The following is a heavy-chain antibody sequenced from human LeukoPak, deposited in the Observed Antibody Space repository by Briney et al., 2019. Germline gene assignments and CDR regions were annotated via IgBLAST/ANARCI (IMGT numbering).Heavy chain of an antibody. V-gene: IGHV1-24*01. CDR2: FDPEDGET. Sequence: ASVKVSCKVSGYTLTELSMHWVRQAPGKGLEWMGGFDPEDGETIYAQKFQGRVTMTEDTSTDTAYTELSSLRSEDTAVYYCATDYYDFWSGYLPPFDPWGQGTPVTVSS. J-gene: IGHJ5*02. D-gene: IGHD3-3*01. CDR1: GYTLTELS. CDR3: ATDYYDFWSGYLPPFDP.